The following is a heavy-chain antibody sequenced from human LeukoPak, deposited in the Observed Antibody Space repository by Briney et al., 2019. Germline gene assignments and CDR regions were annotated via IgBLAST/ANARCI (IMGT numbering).Heavy chain of an antibody. Sequence: EASVKVSCKASGGSFSSYAISWVRQAPGQGLEWMGGIIPFLGTVNYAPKFQGRVTITADESTSTAYMELSSLRSEETAMYYCARDAGLRGSSGRAYYYYMDVWGKGTTVTISS. CDR2: IIPFLGTV. CDR3: ARDAGLRGSSGRAYYYYMDV. J-gene: IGHJ6*03. V-gene: IGHV1-69*01. CDR1: GGSFSSYA. D-gene: IGHD6-19*01.